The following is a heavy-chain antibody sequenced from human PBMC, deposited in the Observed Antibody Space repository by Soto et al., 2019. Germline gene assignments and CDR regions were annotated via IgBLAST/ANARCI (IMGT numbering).Heavy chain of an antibody. D-gene: IGHD4-4*01. CDR2: ISYDGSNK. V-gene: IGHV3-30-3*01. J-gene: IGHJ6*02. CDR3: ARESYSNYGPGHYYYCYGMDV. CDR1: GFTFSSYA. Sequence: QVQLVESGGGVVQPGRSLRLSCAASGFTFSSYAMHWVRQAPGKGLEWVAVISYDGSNKYYADSVKGRFTISRDNSKNTLYLQMNSLRAEDTAVYYCARESYSNYGPGHYYYCYGMDVWGQGTTVTVSS.